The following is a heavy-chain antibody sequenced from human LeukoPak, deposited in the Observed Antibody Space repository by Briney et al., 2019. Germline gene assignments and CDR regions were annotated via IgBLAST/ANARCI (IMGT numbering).Heavy chain of an antibody. CDR1: GFTFSSCT. Sequence: GGALRLSCAASGFTFSSCTMRWVRQAPGKGLEWVSSISGSTGNTYYADSVKGRFTISRDISKNTLYLQMNSLRAEDTAVYYCAKGTTGAARGIDYWGQGTLVTVSS. V-gene: IGHV3-23*01. CDR2: ISGSTGNT. J-gene: IGHJ4*02. CDR3: AKGTTGAARGIDY. D-gene: IGHD1-26*01.